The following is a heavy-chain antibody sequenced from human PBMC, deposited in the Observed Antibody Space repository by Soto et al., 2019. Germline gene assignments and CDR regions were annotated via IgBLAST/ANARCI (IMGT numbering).Heavy chain of an antibody. CDR1: GYTFTGYY. CDR3: ARCTSRSSSWYWANDY. Sequence: QVQLVQSGAEVKKPGASVKVSCKASGYTFTGYYIYWVRQAPGQGLAWMGWINPNSGGTNYAQKFQGWVIMTRDTTINADYMELIRLKSDDTAVYYWARCTSRSSSWYWANDYWGQGTLVTVSS. CDR2: INPNSGGT. D-gene: IGHD6-13*01. J-gene: IGHJ4*02. V-gene: IGHV1-2*04.